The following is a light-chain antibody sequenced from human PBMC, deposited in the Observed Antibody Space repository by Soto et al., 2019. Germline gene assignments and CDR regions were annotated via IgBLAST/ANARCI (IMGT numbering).Light chain of an antibody. V-gene: IGKV3-20*01. CDR2: GAS. J-gene: IGKJ1*01. Sequence: EIVLTQSPATLSLSPGERATLSCRASQSVSSYLAWYQQKPGQAPRLLIYGASSRATGIPDRFSGSGSGTDFTLTISRLEPEDFAVYYCQQYGSSLGWTFGQGTKVDIK. CDR3: QQYGSSLGWT. CDR1: QSVSSY.